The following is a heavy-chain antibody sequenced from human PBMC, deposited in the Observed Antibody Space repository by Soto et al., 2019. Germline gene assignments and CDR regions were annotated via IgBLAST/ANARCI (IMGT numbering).Heavy chain of an antibody. CDR1: GGSVSSSQW. D-gene: IGHD6-19*01. Sequence: PSETLSRTYAVSGGSVSSSQWWTWVRKAPGKGLEWLGEIYHIGSTKYNPSLKSRVTISVDKSNNHFSLNLSSVTAADTAVYYCARWERAVAGLYESPGMDIWVQGTTVTGSS. V-gene: IGHV4-4*02. CDR2: IYHIGST. J-gene: IGHJ6*02. CDR3: ARWERAVAGLYESPGMDI.